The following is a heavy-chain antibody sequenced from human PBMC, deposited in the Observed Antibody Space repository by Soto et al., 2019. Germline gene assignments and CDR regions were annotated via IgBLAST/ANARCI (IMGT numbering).Heavy chain of an antibody. CDR1: VFTFISYY. CDR2: ITSDGGNK. Sequence: GWSLRLACASSVFTFISYYMQWVRQAPGKGLEWAAAITSDGGNKVYGDSAKGRFTISRDNSKNTVDLQMNSLRVEDTGIYYCATVGLGVSSGWSGFDYWGQGTLVTVSS. CDR3: ATVGLGVSSGWSGFDY. J-gene: IGHJ4*02. D-gene: IGHD6-19*01. V-gene: IGHV3-30*03.